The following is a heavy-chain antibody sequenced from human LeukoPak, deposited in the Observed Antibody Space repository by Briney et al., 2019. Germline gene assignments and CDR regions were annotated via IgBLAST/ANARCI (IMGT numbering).Heavy chain of an antibody. Sequence: GGSLRLSCAASGFTFSRYWMSWVRQAPGKGLEWVANIKQDGSEKYYVDSVKGRFTISRDNAKNSLYLQMNSLRAEDTAVYYCARDLRGHYFDYWGQGTLVTVSS. J-gene: IGHJ4*02. CDR2: IKQDGSEK. V-gene: IGHV3-7*03. CDR3: ARDLRGHYFDY. CDR1: GFTFSRYW.